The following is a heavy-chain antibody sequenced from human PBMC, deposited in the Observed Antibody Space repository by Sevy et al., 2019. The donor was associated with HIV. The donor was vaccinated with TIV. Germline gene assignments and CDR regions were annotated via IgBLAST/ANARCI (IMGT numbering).Heavy chain of an antibody. V-gene: IGHV3-15*01. J-gene: IGHJ4*02. CDR2: IKSKTNGGTT. D-gene: IGHD2-2*01. CDR3: TTDLEYQLERYYFNY. Sequence: GSLRLSCAASDFIFTNAWMSWVRQAPGKGLEWVGRIKSKTNGGTTDYAAPVEGRFTISRDDSKKTLYLQMNSLKTEDKAVYYCTTDLEYQLERYYFNYWGQGTLVTVSS. CDR1: DFIFTNAW.